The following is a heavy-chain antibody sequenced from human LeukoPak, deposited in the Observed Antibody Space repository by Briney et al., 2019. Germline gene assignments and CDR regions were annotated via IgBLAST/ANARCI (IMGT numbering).Heavy chain of an antibody. CDR2: INPNSGGT. CDR3: ATGLTELLVAFDI. Sequence: ASVKVSCKASGYTFTGHYMHWVRQAPGQGLEWMGWINPNSGGTNYAQKFQGRVTMTRDTSITTAYMELSRLRSDDTAVYYCATGLTELLVAFDIWGQGTMVTVSS. D-gene: IGHD1-26*01. CDR1: GYTFTGHY. J-gene: IGHJ3*02. V-gene: IGHV1-2*02.